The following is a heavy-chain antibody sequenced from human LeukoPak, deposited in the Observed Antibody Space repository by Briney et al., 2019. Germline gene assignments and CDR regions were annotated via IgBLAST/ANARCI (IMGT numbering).Heavy chain of an antibody. CDR1: GGSISSGDYY. V-gene: IGHV4-30-4*08. CDR2: INHSGTT. D-gene: IGHD4-11*01. J-gene: IGHJ4*02. Sequence: PSQTLSLTCTVSGGSISSGDYYWSWIRQPPGKGLEWIGEINHSGTTNYNPSLKSRVTISVDTSKNQFSLKLSFVTAADTAVYYCARARGAVTIDYWGQGTRVTVSS. CDR3: ARARGAVTIDY.